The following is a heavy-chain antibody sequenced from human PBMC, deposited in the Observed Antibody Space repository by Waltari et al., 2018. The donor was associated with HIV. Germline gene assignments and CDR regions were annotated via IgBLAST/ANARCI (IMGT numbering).Heavy chain of an antibody. D-gene: IGHD2-2*01. CDR2: INHSGST. CDR3: ARGSGNIVVVPAASWFDP. CDR1: GGSFSGYY. Sequence: QVQLQQWGAGLLKPSETLSLTCAVYGGSFSGYYWSWIRQPPGKGLEWIGEINHSGSTNYNPSLKSRVTISVDTSKNQFSLKLSSVTAADTAVCYCARGSGNIVVVPAASWFDPWGQGTLVTVSS. J-gene: IGHJ5*02. V-gene: IGHV4-34*01.